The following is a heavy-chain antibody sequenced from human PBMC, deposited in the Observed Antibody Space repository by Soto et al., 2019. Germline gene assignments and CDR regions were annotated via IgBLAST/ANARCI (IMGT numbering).Heavy chain of an antibody. CDR1: GFTFSDYY. CDR2: ISSSGSTI. D-gene: IGHD5-12*01. J-gene: IGHJ6*03. V-gene: IGHV3-11*01. CDR3: ARVSYDSVYYYYYYYMDV. Sequence: GGSLRLSCAASGFTFSDYYMSWIRQAPGKGLEWVSYISSSGSTIYYADSVKGRFTISRDNAKNSLYLQMNSLRAEDTAVYYCARVSYDSVYYYYYYYMDVWGKGTTVTVSS.